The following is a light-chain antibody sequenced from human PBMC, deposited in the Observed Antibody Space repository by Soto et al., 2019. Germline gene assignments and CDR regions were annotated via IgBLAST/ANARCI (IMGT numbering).Light chain of an antibody. J-gene: IGKJ2*01. CDR2: WAS. CDR1: QSVLYSSNNKNY. V-gene: IGKV4-1*01. Sequence: DIVMTQSPDSLAVSLGERATINCKSSQSVLYSSNNKNYFAWYQQKPGQPPKLLIYWASTRESGVPDRFSGSGSGKDFTLTISSLQAEDVAVYYCQQYYSTPPTFGHGTKLEIK. CDR3: QQYYSTPPT.